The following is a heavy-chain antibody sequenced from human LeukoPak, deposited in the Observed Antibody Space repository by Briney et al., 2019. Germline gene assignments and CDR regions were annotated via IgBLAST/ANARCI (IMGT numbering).Heavy chain of an antibody. J-gene: IGHJ4*02. CDR3: ARVPKFGELSSYFDY. D-gene: IGHD3-10*02. V-gene: IGHV3-33*01. CDR2: IWYDGSNK. CDR1: GFTFSSYG. Sequence: GGSLRLSCAASGFTFSSYGMHWVRQAPGKGLEWVAVIWYDGSNKYYADSVKGRFTISRDNSKNTLYLQMNSLRAEDTAVYYCARVPKFGELSSYFDYWGQGTLVTISS.